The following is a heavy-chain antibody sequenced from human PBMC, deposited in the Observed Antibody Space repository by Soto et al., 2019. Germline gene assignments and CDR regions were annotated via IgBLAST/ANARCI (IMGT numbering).Heavy chain of an antibody. CDR1: GYTFTSYG. V-gene: IGHV1-18*01. CDR2: ISAYNGNT. D-gene: IGHD2-2*01. Sequence: GASVKVSCKASGYTFTSYGISWVRQAPGQGLEWMGWISAYNGNTNYAQKLQGRVTMTTDKSTSTAYMELRSLRSDDTAVYYCASRDTYCSSTSCYAEQFAYWAQRTLVTVSS. J-gene: IGHJ4*02. CDR3: ASRDTYCSSTSCYAEQFAY.